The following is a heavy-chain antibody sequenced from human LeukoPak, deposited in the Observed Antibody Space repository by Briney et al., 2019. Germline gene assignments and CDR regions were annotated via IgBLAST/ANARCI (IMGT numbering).Heavy chain of an antibody. CDR2: ISYDGSNK. J-gene: IGHJ4*02. V-gene: IGHV3-30-3*01. CDR1: GFTFSSYA. Sequence: PGRSLRLSCAASGFTFSSYAMHWVRQAPGKGLEWVAVISYDGSNKYYADAVKGRFTISRDNSKNTLYLQMNSLRAEDTAGYYCARDPYYYDSSGYYHGGYYFDYWGQGTLVTVSS. D-gene: IGHD3-22*01. CDR3: ARDPYYYDSSGYYHGGYYFDY.